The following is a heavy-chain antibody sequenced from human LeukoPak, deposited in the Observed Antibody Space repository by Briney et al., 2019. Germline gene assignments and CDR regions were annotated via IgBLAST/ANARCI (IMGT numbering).Heavy chain of an antibody. V-gene: IGHV3-74*01. CDR2: INSDGSST. D-gene: IGHD6-19*01. CDR3: ARGRLTSSWYYFDY. J-gene: IGHJ4*02. CDR1: GFTFSSYW. Sequence: GGSLRLSCAASGFTFSSYWIHWVRQAPGKGLVWVSRINSDGSSTRYADSVKGRSTISRDNAKNTLYLQMNSLRAEDTAVYYCARGRLTSSWYYFDYWGQGTLVTVSS.